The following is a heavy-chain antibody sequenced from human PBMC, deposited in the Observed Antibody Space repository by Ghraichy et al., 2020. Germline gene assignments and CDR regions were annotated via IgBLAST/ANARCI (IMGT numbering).Heavy chain of an antibody. CDR3: ARAVGYSYGHSQDYYHYRDV. CDR2: VKSDGRST. D-gene: IGHD5-18*01. CDR1: GFTFSSHW. J-gene: IGHJ6*03. Sequence: GGSLRLSCAASGFTFSSHWMHWVRQAPGKGLVWVSRVKSDGRSTTNADSVKGRFTISRDNAKNILYLQRNSLRAENTAVYFCARAVGYSYGHSQDYYHYRDVWGKGTTVTVSS. V-gene: IGHV3-74*01.